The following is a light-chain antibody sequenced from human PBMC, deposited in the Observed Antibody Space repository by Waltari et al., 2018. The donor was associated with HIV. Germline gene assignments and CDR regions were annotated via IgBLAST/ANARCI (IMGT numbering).Light chain of an antibody. CDR3: QQSYTIPRV. CDR1: QSISSR. V-gene: IGKV1-39*01. CDR2: EAS. J-gene: IGKJ1*01. Sequence: DIQMTQSPSSLSASVGDRVSITCRTSQSISSRLNWYQQKPGKAPTLLIYEASSLHSGVPSRFSGGGSGTAVIRTISSLQPEDVATYYCQQSYTIPRVFGQGTKVEI.